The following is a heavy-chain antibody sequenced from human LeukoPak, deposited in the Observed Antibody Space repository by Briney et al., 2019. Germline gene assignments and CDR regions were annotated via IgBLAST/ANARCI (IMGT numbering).Heavy chain of an antibody. D-gene: IGHD3-10*01. Sequence: SETLSLTCAVSGGSISSDSWWSWVRQPPGKGLEWIGEIYHSGSTNYNPSLRNLVTISLDKSKNQFSLKLSSVTAADTAVYYCARVRLFTMVRGVITPTFDYWGQGTLVTVSS. J-gene: IGHJ4*02. CDR1: GGSISSDSW. CDR3: ARVRLFTMVRGVITPTFDY. V-gene: IGHV4-4*02. CDR2: IYHSGST.